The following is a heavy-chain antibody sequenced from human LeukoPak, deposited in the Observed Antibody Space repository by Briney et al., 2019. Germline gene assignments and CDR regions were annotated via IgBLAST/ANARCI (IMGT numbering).Heavy chain of an antibody. J-gene: IGHJ6*03. CDR2: INPNSGGT. CDR3: ATRTGYYGDYVRPLYYYYYMDV. CDR1: GYTFTGYY. D-gene: IGHD4-17*01. V-gene: IGHV1-2*02. Sequence: GASVKVSCKASGYTFTGYYMHWVRQAPGQGLEWMGWINPNSGGTNYAQKFQGRVTMTRDTSISTAYMELSRLRSDDTAVYYCATRTGYYGDYVRPLYYYYYMDVWGKGTTVTVSS.